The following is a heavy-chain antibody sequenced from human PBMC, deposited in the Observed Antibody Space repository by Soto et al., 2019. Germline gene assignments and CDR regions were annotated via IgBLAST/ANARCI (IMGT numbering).Heavy chain of an antibody. CDR2: LSSNGIGT. D-gene: IGHD6-13*01. J-gene: IGHJ6*02. CDR3: VKDMGQAAVGIRYPYGLDV. Sequence: VGSLRLSCSGSGFTVSSFGMHWVRQAPGKGLEHVSTLSSNGIGTYYADSVKGRFTFSRDTSKNTLYLQMSSLRTEDTAVYYCVKDMGQAAVGIRYPYGLDVWGLGTTVTVSS. CDR1: GFTVSSFG. V-gene: IGHV3-64D*06.